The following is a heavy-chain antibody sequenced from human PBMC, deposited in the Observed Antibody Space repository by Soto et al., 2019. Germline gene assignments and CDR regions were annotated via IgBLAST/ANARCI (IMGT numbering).Heavy chain of an antibody. D-gene: IGHD3-22*01. J-gene: IGHJ4*02. CDR2: ISGSGDRT. Sequence: GGSMRLSCAAAGITISNYRRSWVSQAPGKELDWVSGISGSGDRTYYADSAKGRFSISKDISKNSLSLQLDSLGVEDTAVYFCVKDDGGYPSTAPHWGQGTLVTVSS. V-gene: IGHV3-23*01. CDR3: VKDDGGYPSTAPH. CDR1: GITISNYR.